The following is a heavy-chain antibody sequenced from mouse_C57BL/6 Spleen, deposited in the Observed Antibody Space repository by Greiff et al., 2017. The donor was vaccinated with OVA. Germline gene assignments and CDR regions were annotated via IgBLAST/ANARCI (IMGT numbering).Heavy chain of an antibody. V-gene: IGHV1-64*01. CDR2: IHPNSGST. Sequence: VQLQQPGAELVKPGASVKLSCKASGYTFTSYWMHWVKQRPGQGLEWIGMIHPNSGSTNYNEKFKSKATLTVDKSSSTAYMQLSSLTSEDSAVYYCARPYGNPWFAYWGQGTLVTVSA. J-gene: IGHJ3*01. D-gene: IGHD2-1*01. CDR1: GYTFTSYW. CDR3: ARPYGNPWFAY.